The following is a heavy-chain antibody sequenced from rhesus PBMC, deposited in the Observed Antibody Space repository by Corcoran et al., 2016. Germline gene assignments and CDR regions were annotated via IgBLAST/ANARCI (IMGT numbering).Heavy chain of an antibody. V-gene: IGHV4-165*01. CDR2: ISGSSGRT. D-gene: IGHD4-23*01. Sequence: QVQLQESGPGLVKPSETLSLTCAVSGGSFSGYSWGWIRQPPGTRLEWIGYISGSSGRTHYNPSLKSRVTISTDTSKNQFSLKLSSVTAADTAVYYCARLSDSNYKYYFDYWGQGVLVTVSS. CDR3: ARLSDSNYKYYFDY. CDR1: GGSFSGYS. J-gene: IGHJ4*01.